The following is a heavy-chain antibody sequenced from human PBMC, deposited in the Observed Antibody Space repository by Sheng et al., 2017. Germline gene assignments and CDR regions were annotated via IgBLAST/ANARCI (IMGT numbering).Heavy chain of an antibody. CDR3: VREATTRYYSGSGTLDHIDS. V-gene: IGHV4-39*07. D-gene: IGHD3-10*01. J-gene: IGHJ4*02. Sequence: QLQLQEPGPGLVKPSGTLSLTCIVSGGSISSTNYCWGWIRQSPGKGLEWIGSIYYSVTTYYNPSLQSRVTVSIDTSKNHFSLKLNSMTAADTAVYYCVREATTRYYSGSGTLDHIDSWGQGTLVTVSS. CDR2: IYYSVTT. CDR1: GGSISSTNYC.